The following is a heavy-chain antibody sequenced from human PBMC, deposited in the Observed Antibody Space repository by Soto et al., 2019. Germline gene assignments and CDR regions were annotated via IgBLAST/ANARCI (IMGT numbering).Heavy chain of an antibody. Sequence: QVPLVQSGAEVKKPGASVKGSCKASGYTFTSYAMHWVRQAPGQRLEWMGWINAGNGNTKYSQKFQGRVTITRDTSASTAYMELSSLRSEDTAVYYCARESVVNWYFDLWGRGTLVTVSS. CDR2: INAGNGNT. J-gene: IGHJ2*01. CDR3: ARESVVNWYFDL. CDR1: GYTFTSYA. D-gene: IGHD3-22*01. V-gene: IGHV1-3*01.